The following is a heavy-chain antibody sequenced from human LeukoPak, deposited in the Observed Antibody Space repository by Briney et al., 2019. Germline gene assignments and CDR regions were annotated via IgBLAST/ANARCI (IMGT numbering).Heavy chain of an antibody. CDR1: GGSFSGYY. V-gene: IGHV4-34*01. J-gene: IGHJ6*02. CDR2: INHSGST. CDR3: ATRGSRTPTLYYYYGMDV. D-gene: IGHD2-15*01. Sequence: SETLSLTCAVYGGSFSGYYWSWIRQPPGKGLEWIGEINHSGSTNYNPSLKSRVTISVDTSKNQFSLKLSSVTAADTAVYYCATRGSRTPTLYYYYGMDVWGQGTTVTVSS.